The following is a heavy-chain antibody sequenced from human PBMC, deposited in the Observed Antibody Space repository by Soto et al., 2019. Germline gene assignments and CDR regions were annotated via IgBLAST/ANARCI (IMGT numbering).Heavy chain of an antibody. CDR1: GGSFSDNY. CDR3: AAGTLGAVWTPLDD. V-gene: IGHV4-59*12. J-gene: IGHJ4*02. Sequence: SETLSLTCDVSGGSFSDNYWTWIRQVPGKGLEWIGYVYYSGSTNYNPSLKSRVTISVDASKQQFSLKLTSVTAADTSLYYCAAGTLGAVWTPLDDWGQGILVTVSS. D-gene: IGHD3-16*01. CDR2: VYYSGST.